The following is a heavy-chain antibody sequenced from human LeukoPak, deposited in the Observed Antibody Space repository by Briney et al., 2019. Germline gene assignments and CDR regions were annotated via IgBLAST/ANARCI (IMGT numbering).Heavy chain of an antibody. D-gene: IGHD5-24*01. CDR3: ARARRQMVDY. CDR1: GYSIISGYY. Sequence: ASETLSLTCTVSGYSIISGYYWGWIRQPPGKGLEWIGSIYHSGSTYYNPSLKSRVTISVDTSKNQFSLKLSSVTAADTAVYYCARARRQMVDYWGLGTLVTVSS. J-gene: IGHJ4*02. CDR2: IYHSGST. V-gene: IGHV4-38-2*02.